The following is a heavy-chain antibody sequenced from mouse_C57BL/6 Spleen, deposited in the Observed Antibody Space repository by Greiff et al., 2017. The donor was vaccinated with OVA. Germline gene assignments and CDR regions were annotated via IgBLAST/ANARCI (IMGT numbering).Heavy chain of an antibody. J-gene: IGHJ3*01. Sequence: EVKLVESGGGLVQPGGSMKLSCVASGFTFSNYWMNWVRQSPEKGLEWVAQIRLKSDNYATHYAVSVKGRFTISRDDSKSSVYLQMNNLRAEDTGIYYCTGYDYWFAYWGQGTLVTVSA. V-gene: IGHV6-3*01. D-gene: IGHD2-4*01. CDR2: IRLKSDNYAT. CDR3: TGYDYWFAY. CDR1: GFTFSNYW.